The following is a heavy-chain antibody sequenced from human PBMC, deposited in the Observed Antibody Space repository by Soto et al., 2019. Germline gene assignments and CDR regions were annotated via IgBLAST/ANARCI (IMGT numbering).Heavy chain of an antibody. V-gene: IGHV2-5*02. J-gene: IGHJ4*02. CDR1: GFSLSTSGVG. Sequence: QITLKESGPTLVKPTQTLTLTCTFSGFSLSTSGVGVGWIRQPPGKALEWLALIYWDDDKRYSPSLKSRLTSTKDTSKTQVVLTMTNMDPVDTATYYCAHTLKTTYYYDSSGQYYFDYWGQGTLVTVSS. D-gene: IGHD3-22*01. CDR3: AHTLKTTYYYDSSGQYYFDY. CDR2: IYWDDDK.